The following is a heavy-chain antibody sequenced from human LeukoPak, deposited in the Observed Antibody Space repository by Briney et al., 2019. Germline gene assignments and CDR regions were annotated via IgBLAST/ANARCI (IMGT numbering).Heavy chain of an antibody. CDR3: AAARYGDSSGWLDY. CDR1: GGSISSYY. D-gene: IGHD6-19*01. V-gene: IGHV4-34*01. CDR2: INHSGST. Sequence: SETLSLTCTVSGGSISSYYWSWIRQPPGKGLEWIGEINHSGSTNYNPSLKSRVTISVDTSKNQFSLKLSSVTAADTAVYYCAAARYGDSSGWLDYWGQGTLVTVSS. J-gene: IGHJ4*02.